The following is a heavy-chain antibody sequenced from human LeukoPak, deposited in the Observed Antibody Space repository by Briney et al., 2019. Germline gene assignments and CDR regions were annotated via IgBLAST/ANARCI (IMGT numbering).Heavy chain of an antibody. Sequence: SETLSLTCAVYGGSFSGYYWSWIRQPPGKGLEWIGEINHSGSTNYNPSLKSRVTISADTSKNQFSLKLSSVTAADTAVYYCARATGPRGYSYGRYYFDYWGQGTLVTVSS. D-gene: IGHD5-18*01. V-gene: IGHV4-34*01. J-gene: IGHJ4*02. CDR2: INHSGST. CDR1: GGSFSGYY. CDR3: ARATGPRGYSYGRYYFDY.